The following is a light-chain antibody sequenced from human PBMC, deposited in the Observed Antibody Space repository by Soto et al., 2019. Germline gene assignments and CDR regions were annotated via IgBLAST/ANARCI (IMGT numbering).Light chain of an antibody. J-gene: IGKJ4*01. CDR3: QQSYSVPLT. CDR1: QTIDKY. CDR2: TTS. V-gene: IGKV1-39*01. Sequence: DIQMTQSPSSLSASVGDRVTITCRASQTIDKYLNWYQEKPGKAPKLLIYTTSTLQSEVPSRFSGSGSETDFTLTISSLQPEDFATYYCQQSYSVPLTVGAGPKVDI.